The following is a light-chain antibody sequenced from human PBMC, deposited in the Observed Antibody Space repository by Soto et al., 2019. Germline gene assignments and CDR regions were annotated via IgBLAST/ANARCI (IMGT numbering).Light chain of an antibody. J-gene: IGLJ3*02. Sequence: QSALTQPASVSGSPGQSIXISCTGTSSDXGAYNYVSWYQQHPGKAPKHIIYEVGNRPSGVSNRFSGSTSGNTASLTISGLQADDEADYYCSSYTARSWVFGGGTKLTVL. CDR3: SSYTARSWV. V-gene: IGLV2-14*01. CDR2: EVG. CDR1: SSDXGAYNY.